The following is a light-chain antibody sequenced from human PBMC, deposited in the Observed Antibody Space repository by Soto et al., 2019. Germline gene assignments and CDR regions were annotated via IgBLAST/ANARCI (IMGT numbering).Light chain of an antibody. CDR2: AAS. CDR3: QQYNTYYS. V-gene: IGKV1-5*01. CDR1: ESIDNW. J-gene: IGKJ2*03. Sequence: DIQMTQSPSTLSASAGDTVTITCRASESIDNWLAWYQQKPGKAPKLLLFAASTLVGGVPSRFSGRGSGTEFTLTISSLQADDFATYYCQQYNTYYSFGQGTKLEIK.